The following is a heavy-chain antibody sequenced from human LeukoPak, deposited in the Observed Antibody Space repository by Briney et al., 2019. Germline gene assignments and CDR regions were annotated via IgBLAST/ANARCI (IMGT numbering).Heavy chain of an antibody. D-gene: IGHD3-16*01. CDR3: ARDPGLIYYYYYMDV. CDR2: INPNSGGT. V-gene: IGHV1-2*02. CDR1: GYTFTGYY. J-gene: IGHJ6*03. Sequence: ASVKASCKASGYTFTGYYMHWVRQAPGQGLEWMGWINPNSGGTNYAQKFQGRVTMTRDTSISTAYMELSRLRSDDTAVYYCARDPGLIYYYYYMDVWGKGTTVTVSS.